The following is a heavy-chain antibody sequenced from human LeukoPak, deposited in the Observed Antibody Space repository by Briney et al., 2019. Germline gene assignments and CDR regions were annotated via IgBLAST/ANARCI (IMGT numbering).Heavy chain of an antibody. J-gene: IGHJ4*02. V-gene: IGHV3-23*01. CDR1: GFTFSSYA. CDR3: VKAYYYDSSGYYDY. CDR2: ITGSGGIT. D-gene: IGHD3-22*01. Sequence: PGGSLRLSCAASGFTFSSYAMSWVRQAPGKGLEWVSAITGSGGITYYADSVKGRFTISRDNSKNTLYVQMNSLRAEDTAVYYCVKAYYYDSSGYYDYWGQGTLVTVSS.